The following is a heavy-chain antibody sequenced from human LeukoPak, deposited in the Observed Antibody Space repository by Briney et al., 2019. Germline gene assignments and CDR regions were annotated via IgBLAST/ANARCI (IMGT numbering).Heavy chain of an antibody. CDR1: GGSISTYY. D-gene: IGHD5-18*01. V-gene: IGHV4-59*01. CDR2: IYYSGST. CDR3: AREQTNGYSYGYTDY. J-gene: IGHJ4*02. Sequence: PSETLSLTCTVSGGSISTYYWNWIWQPPGKGLEWIGYIYYSGSTNYNPSLKSRVTISVDTSKNQFSLKLSSVTAADTAVYYCAREQTNGYSYGYTDYWGQGTLVTVSS.